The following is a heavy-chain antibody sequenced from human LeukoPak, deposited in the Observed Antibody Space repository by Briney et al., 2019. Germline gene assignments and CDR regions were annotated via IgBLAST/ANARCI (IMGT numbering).Heavy chain of an antibody. Sequence: GASVKVSCKASGYTFTSFYVHWVRRAPGQGLEWMGIIKPSGGSTSYAQRFQGRVTMTRDTSTSTVYMELSSLRSDDTAVYFCARDVGSSSWYYYYGMDVWGQGTTVTVSS. CDR3: ARDVGSSSWYYYYGMDV. J-gene: IGHJ6*02. D-gene: IGHD6-13*01. CDR2: IKPSGGST. CDR1: GYTFTSFY. V-gene: IGHV1-46*01.